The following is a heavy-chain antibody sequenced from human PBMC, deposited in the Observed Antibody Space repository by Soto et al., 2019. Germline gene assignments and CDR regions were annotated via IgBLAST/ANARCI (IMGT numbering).Heavy chain of an antibody. V-gene: IGHV4-30-2*01. CDR1: GGSISSGCYY. J-gene: IGHJ5*02. CDR3: ARDQRAGNWVDT. D-gene: IGHD3-10*01. Sequence: QMQLQESGSGLVRTSQTLSLPCAVSGGSISSGCYYWNWIRQPPGMGLEWIGYIYHSGSTLYNPSLKSRVTTSGDNSKTQCSLKLSSWPAVDTAVYYSARDQRAGNWVDTSGQATKLTVSS. CDR2: IYHSGST.